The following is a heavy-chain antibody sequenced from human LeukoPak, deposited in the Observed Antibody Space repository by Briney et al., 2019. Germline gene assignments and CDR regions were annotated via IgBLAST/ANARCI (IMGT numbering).Heavy chain of an antibody. J-gene: IGHJ6*03. V-gene: IGHV1-8*01. CDR3: ARKIASTRLGVRYYYMDV. CDR2: MNPKSGNT. Sequence: ASVKVSCKASGYTCISYDIVWLRQATGQGLEWMGYMNPKSGNTDYVQNFQGRVTMTRDTSITTAYMELSGLRSEDTAVYYCARKIASTRLGVRYYYMDVWGEGTTVTISS. CDR1: GYTCISYD. D-gene: IGHD2-2*01.